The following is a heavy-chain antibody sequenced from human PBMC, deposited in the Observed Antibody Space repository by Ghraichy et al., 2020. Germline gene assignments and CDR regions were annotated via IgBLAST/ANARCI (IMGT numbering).Heavy chain of an antibody. CDR3: ASMLVVPAAYYYYYGMDV. V-gene: IGHV4-30-4*01. CDR2: IYYSGST. D-gene: IGHD2-2*01. CDR1: GGSISSGDYY. J-gene: IGHJ6*02. Sequence: SETLSLTCTVSGGSISSGDYYWSWIRQPPGKGLEWIGYIYYSGSTYYNPSLKSRVTISVDTSKNQFSLKLSSVTAADTAVYYCASMLVVPAAYYYYYGMDVWGQGTTVTVSS.